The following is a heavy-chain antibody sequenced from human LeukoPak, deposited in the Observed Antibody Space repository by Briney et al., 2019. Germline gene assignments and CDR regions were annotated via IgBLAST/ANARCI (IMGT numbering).Heavy chain of an antibody. Sequence: PGRSLRLSCVASGFTFSSYAMHWVRQAPGKGLEYVSSITSNGDTTYYTDSVKGRYTISRDNSKNTLYLQMSSLRAEDTAVYYCLKDRLGTGDYWGQGTLVSVSS. D-gene: IGHD7-27*01. CDR3: LKDRLGTGDY. CDR1: GFTFSSYA. V-gene: IGHV3-64D*06. CDR2: ITSNGDTT. J-gene: IGHJ4*02.